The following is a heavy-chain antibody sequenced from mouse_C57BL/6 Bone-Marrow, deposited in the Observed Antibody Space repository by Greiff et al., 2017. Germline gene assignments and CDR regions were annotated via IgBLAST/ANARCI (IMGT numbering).Heavy chain of an antibody. CDR1: GYTFTSYG. CDR3: ARSCGYGSSSGY. CDR2: IYPRSGDT. Sequence: QVQLQQSGAELARPGASVKLSCKASGYTFTSYGISWVKQRTGQGLEWIGEIYPRSGDTYYNEKFKGKATLTADKSSSTAYMELRRLTSEDSAVYFCARSCGYGSSSGYWGQGTTLTVSS. V-gene: IGHV1-81*01. J-gene: IGHJ2*01. D-gene: IGHD1-1*01.